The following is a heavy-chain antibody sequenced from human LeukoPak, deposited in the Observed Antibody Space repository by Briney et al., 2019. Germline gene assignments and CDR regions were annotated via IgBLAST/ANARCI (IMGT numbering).Heavy chain of an antibody. CDR3: ARETDSSGYLDAFDI. V-gene: IGHV4-59*12. Sequence: SETLSLTCTVSGGSISSYYWSWIRQPPGKGLEWIGYIYYSGSTNYNPSLKSRVTISVDTSKNQFSLKLSSVTAADTAVYYCARETDSSGYLDAFDIWGQGTMVTVSS. J-gene: IGHJ3*02. CDR2: IYYSGST. D-gene: IGHD3-22*01. CDR1: GGSISSYY.